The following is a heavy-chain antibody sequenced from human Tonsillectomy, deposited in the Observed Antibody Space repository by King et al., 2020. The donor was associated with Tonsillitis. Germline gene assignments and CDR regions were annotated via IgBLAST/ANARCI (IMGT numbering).Heavy chain of an antibody. CDR1: GFTFRSYG. CDR3: RWSYDAFDI. J-gene: IGHJ3*02. D-gene: IGHD4/OR15-4a*01. Sequence: VQLVESGGGVVQPGRSLRLSCAASGFTFRSYGMHWVRQAPGKGLEWVAVISYEGSNKYYADSVKGRFTTSRDNSKNTLYLQMNSLRLEDTAVYYCRWSYDAFDIWGQGTMVTVSS. CDR2: ISYEGSNK. V-gene: IGHV3-30*03.